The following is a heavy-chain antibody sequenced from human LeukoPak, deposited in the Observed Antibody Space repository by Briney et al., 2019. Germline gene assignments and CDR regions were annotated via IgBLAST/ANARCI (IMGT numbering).Heavy chain of an antibody. CDR3: AKGHVQTNAFDI. CDR2: ISWNSGSI. Sequence: GGSLRLSCAASGFTFDDYAMHWVRQAPGKGLEWVSGISWNSGSIGYADSVKGRFTISRDNAKNPLYLQMNSLRAEDTALYYCAKGHVQTNAFDIWGQGTMVTVSS. D-gene: IGHD1-1*01. V-gene: IGHV3-9*01. J-gene: IGHJ3*02. CDR1: GFTFDDYA.